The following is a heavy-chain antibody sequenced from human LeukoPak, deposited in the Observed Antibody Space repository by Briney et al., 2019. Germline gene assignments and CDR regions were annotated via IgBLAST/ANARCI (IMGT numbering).Heavy chain of an antibody. Sequence: SVKVSCKASGGTFSSYAISWVRQAPGQGLEWMGGIIPIFGTANYAQKFQGRVTITADESTSTAYMELSSLRSEDTAVYYCARGTFYYDSSGYYPNLDYWGQGTLVTVSS. V-gene: IGHV1-69*13. CDR3: ARGTFYYDSSGYYPNLDY. CDR1: GGTFSSYA. D-gene: IGHD3-22*01. CDR2: IIPIFGTA. J-gene: IGHJ4*02.